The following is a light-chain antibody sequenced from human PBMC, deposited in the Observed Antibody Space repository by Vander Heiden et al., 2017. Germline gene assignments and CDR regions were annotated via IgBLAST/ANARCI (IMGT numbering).Light chain of an antibody. J-gene: IGKJ1*01. CDR1: QSNCSY. V-gene: IGKV1-39*01. Sequence: DIQLTQSPSSLSASVGDRVTITWRASQSNCSYLEWYQQRPGKAPNLLIYAASSLQSGIPSRISGSGSGTDFTLTISSLQPGDFGTYYCQQSHSTPWTFGQGTKVEYK. CDR2: AAS. CDR3: QQSHSTPWT.